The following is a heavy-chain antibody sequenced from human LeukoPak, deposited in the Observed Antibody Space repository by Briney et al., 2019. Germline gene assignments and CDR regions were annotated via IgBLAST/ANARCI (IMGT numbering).Heavy chain of an antibody. V-gene: IGHV3-33*01. CDR1: GFTFSSYG. CDR3: ARARSYGANSGIVAFDI. J-gene: IGHJ3*02. D-gene: IGHD4-23*01. Sequence: TGGSLRLSCAASGFTFSSYGMHWVRQAPGKGLEWVAVIWYDGSNKYYADSVRGRFTISRDNAKNSLFLQMNSLRVEDTAVYYCARARSYGANSGIVAFDIWGQGTTVTVSS. CDR2: IWYDGSNK.